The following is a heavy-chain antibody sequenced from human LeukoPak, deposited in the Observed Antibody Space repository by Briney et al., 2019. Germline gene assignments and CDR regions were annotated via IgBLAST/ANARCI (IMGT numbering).Heavy chain of an antibody. J-gene: IGHJ5*02. V-gene: IGHV4-4*07. D-gene: IGHD6-13*01. CDR2: ISSSGST. Sequence: SETLSLTCTVSGGSIRSYYWSWVRQPAGKGLEWIGRISSSGSTDYNPSLKSRVTMSVDTSKDQFSLRLISVTAADTAVYYCARAVAAGTSGWFDPWGQGTLVTVSS. CDR3: ARAVAAGTSGWFDP. CDR1: GGSIRSYY.